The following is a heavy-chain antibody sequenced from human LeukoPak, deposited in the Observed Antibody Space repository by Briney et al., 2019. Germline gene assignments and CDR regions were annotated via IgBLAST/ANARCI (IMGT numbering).Heavy chain of an antibody. D-gene: IGHD3-10*01. CDR3: ARPQLSGSYFPPDYGMDV. V-gene: IGHV3-48*03. CDR1: GFTFRSYE. J-gene: IGHJ6*02. CDR2: ISSSGSTI. Sequence: GGSLRLSCAASGFTFRSYEMNWVRQAPGKGLEWVSFISSSGSTIYYADSVKGRFTISRDNAKNTLLLHMNSLRTEDTAVYYCARPQLSGSYFPPDYGMDVWGQGTTVTVSS.